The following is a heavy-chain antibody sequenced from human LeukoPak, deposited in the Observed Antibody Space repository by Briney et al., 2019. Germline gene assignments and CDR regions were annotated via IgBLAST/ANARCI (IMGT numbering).Heavy chain of an antibody. CDR2: IKQDGSEK. V-gene: IGHV3-7*01. Sequence: GGSLRLSCAASGFTFSSYWMSWVRQAPGKGLEWVANIKQDGSEKYYVDSVKGRFTISRDNAKNSLYLQMNSLRAEDTAVYYCARDKNRITMVRGVPGFDYWGQGTLVTVSS. D-gene: IGHD3-10*01. J-gene: IGHJ4*02. CDR1: GFTFSSYW. CDR3: ARDKNRITMVRGVPGFDY.